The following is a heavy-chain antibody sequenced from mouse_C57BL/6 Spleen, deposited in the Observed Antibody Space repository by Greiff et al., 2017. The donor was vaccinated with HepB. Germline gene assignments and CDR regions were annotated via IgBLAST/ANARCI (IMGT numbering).Heavy chain of an antibody. V-gene: IGHV5-4*01. J-gene: IGHJ2*01. CDR2: ISDGGSYT. D-gene: IGHD1-1*01. CDR1: GFTFSSYA. CDR3: ARDEISHYYGSSYFDY. Sequence: EVNVVESGGGLVKPGGSLKLSCAASGFTFSSYAMSWVRQTPEKRLEWVATISDGGSYTYYPDNVKGRFTISRDNAKNNLYLQMSHLKSEDTAMYYCARDEISHYYGSSYFDYWGQGTTLTVSS.